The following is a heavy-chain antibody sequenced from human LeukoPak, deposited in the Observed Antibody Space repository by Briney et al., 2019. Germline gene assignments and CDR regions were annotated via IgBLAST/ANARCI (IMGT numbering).Heavy chain of an antibody. CDR3: ARAAVAGRLSY. CDR2: IYTSGST. Sequence: SETLSLTCTVSGGSISSYYGSWIRQPAGKGLEWMGRIYTSGSTNYNPSLKSRVTISVDKSKNQFSLKLSSVTAADTAVYYCARAAVAGRLSYWGQGTLVTVSS. CDR1: GGSISSYY. D-gene: IGHD6-19*01. V-gene: IGHV4-4*07. J-gene: IGHJ4*02.